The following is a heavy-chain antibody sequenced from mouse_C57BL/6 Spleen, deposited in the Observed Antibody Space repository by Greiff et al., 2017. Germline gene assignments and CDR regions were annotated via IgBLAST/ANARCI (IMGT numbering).Heavy chain of an antibody. V-gene: IGHV1-82*01. D-gene: IGHD2-4*01. Sequence: QVQLQQSGPELVKPGASVKISCKASGYAFSSSWMNWVKQRPGKGLEWIGRIYPGDGDTNYNGKFKGKATLTADKSSSTAYMQLSSLTSEDSAVYFCARSGNPYDYDEAYAMDYWGQGTSVTVSS. CDR2: IYPGDGDT. J-gene: IGHJ4*01. CDR3: ARSGNPYDYDEAYAMDY. CDR1: GYAFSSSW.